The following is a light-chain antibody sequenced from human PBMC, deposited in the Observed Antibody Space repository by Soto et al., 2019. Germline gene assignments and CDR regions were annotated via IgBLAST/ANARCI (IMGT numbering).Light chain of an antibody. CDR1: SSDVGGYNY. J-gene: IGLJ2*01. CDR3: SSYTSSSTPVV. CDR2: DVS. V-gene: IGLV2-14*01. Sequence: QSVLTLPASVSGSPGQSITISCTGTSSDVGGYNYVSWYQQHPGKAPKLMIYDVSNRPSGVSNRFSGSKSGNTASLTISGLQAEDEADYYCSSYTSSSTPVVFGGGTKLTVL.